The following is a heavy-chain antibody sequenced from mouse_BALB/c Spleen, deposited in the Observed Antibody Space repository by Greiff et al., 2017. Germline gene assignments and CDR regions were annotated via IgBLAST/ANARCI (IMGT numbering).Heavy chain of an antibody. CDR2: INPNNGGT. J-gene: IGHJ4*01. CDR1: GYTFTDYN. CDR3: ARSHLYGYDDGGASMDY. V-gene: IGHV1-18*01. Sequence: VHVKQSGPELVKPGASVKIPCKASGYTFTDYNMDWVKQSHGKSLEWIGDINPNNGGTIYNQKFKGKATLTVDKSSSTAYMELRSLTSEDTAVYYCARSHLYGYDDGGASMDYWGQGTSVTVSS. D-gene: IGHD2-2*01.